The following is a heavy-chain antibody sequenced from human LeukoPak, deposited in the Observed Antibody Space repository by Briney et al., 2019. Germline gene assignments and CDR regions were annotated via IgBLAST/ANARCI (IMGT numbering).Heavy chain of an antibody. V-gene: IGHV3-30-3*01. CDR3: AKDRD. Sequence: QSGGSLRLSCAASGFTFSSHAMHWVRQAPGKGLEWVAVISYDGSNKYYADSVKGRFIISRDNSKNTLYLQMSSLRAEDTAVYYCAKDRDWGQGTLVTVSS. CDR1: GFTFSSHA. J-gene: IGHJ4*02. CDR2: ISYDGSNK.